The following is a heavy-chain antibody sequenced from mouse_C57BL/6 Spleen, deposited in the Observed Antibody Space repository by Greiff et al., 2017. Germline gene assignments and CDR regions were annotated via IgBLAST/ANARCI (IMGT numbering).Heavy chain of an antibody. J-gene: IGHJ2*01. CDR1: GFTFSDYG. V-gene: IGHV5-17*01. D-gene: IGHD2-3*01. CDR2: ISSGSSTI. Sequence: EVHLVESGGGLVKPGGSLKLSCAASGFTFSDYGMNWVRQAPEKGLEWIAYISSGSSTIYYADTVKGRFTISGDNAKNTLFLQMTSLRSEDTAMYYCARAYDGDYFDYWGQGTTLTVSS. CDR3: ARAYDGDYFDY.